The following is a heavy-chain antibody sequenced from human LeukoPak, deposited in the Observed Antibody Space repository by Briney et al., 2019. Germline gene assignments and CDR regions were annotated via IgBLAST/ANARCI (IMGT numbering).Heavy chain of an antibody. D-gene: IGHD4-17*01. CDR2: ISGSGGST. J-gene: IGHJ4*02. V-gene: IGHV3-23*01. CDR1: GFTFSSYA. CDR3: AKSFEGDYDY. Sequence: GGSLRLSCAASGFTFSSYAMHWVRQAPGKRLEWASAISGSGGSTYYADSVKGRFTISRDNSKNTLYLQMNSLRAEDTAVYYCAKSFEGDYDYWGQGTLVTVSS.